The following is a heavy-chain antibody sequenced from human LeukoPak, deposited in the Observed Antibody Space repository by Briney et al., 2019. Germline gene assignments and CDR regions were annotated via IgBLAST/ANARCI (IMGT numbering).Heavy chain of an antibody. CDR2: IYSSGST. V-gene: IGHV3-23*05. Sequence: GGSLRLSCAASGFTFSSYAMSWVRQAPGRGLEWVSVIYSSGSTYYADSVKGRFTISRDNSKNTLHLQMNTLRAEDTAVYYCANSRPDFGYYWGQGTLVTVSS. D-gene: IGHD6-6*01. J-gene: IGHJ4*02. CDR1: GFTFSSYA. CDR3: ANSRPDFGYY.